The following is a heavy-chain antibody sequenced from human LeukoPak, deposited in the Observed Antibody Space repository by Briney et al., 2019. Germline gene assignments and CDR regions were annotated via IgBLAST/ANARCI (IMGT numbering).Heavy chain of an antibody. CDR2: INSDGTST. D-gene: IGHD3-10*01. V-gene: IGHV3-74*01. CDR3: AREYYGSGSYYNPFPVDY. J-gene: IGHJ4*02. Sequence: GGSLRLSCAASGFTFSSYWMHWVRQAPGKGLVWVSRINSDGTSTSYADSVKGRFTISRDNAKNSLYLQMNSLRAEDTAVYYCAREYYGSGSYYNPFPVDYWGQGTLVTVSS. CDR1: GFTFSSYW.